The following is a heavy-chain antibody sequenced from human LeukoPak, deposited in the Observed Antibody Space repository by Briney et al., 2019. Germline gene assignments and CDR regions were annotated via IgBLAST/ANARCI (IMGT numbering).Heavy chain of an antibody. CDR1: GYTFTVYY. CDR2: INPTSGGT. V-gene: IGHV1-2*02. Sequence: ASVKVSCKASGYTFTVYYMHWVRQAPGHGLEWMGIINPTSGGTTYSQKFQGRVTMTRDTSISTAYMELSRLRSDDTAVYYCARGGPRGYSYGYDYWGQGTLFTVSS. CDR3: ARGGPRGYSYGYDY. J-gene: IGHJ4*02. D-gene: IGHD5-18*01.